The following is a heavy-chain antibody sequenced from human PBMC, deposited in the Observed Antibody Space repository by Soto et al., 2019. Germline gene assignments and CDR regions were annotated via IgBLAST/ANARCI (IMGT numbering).Heavy chain of an antibody. CDR1: GLTFRSYW. V-gene: IGHV3-74*03. D-gene: IGHD2-8*01. Sequence: EVQLVESGGGLVQPGESLRLSCAASGLTFRSYWMHWFRQAPGKGLVWVSRINTDGSVAMYVDSVKGRFTISRDNAKNTLYLNMNCLRAEETAVYYCVRGMQMWRLHSLGQGTLVTVSS. J-gene: IGHJ4*02. CDR3: VRGMQMWRLHS. CDR2: INTDGSVA.